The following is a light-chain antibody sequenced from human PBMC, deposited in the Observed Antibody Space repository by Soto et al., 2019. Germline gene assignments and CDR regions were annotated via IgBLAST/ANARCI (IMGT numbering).Light chain of an antibody. V-gene: IGLV2-14*03. J-gene: IGLJ2*01. CDR2: DVS. Sequence: QPVLTQPASVSGSPGQSITISCTGTSSDVGAYDYVSWHQHHPGKAPKLMIYDVSNRPPGVSNLFSGSKSGYTASLTISGLQAEEEADYYCSSYTTTSTLVVFGGGTKLTVL. CDR1: SSDVGAYDY. CDR3: SSYTTTSTLVV.